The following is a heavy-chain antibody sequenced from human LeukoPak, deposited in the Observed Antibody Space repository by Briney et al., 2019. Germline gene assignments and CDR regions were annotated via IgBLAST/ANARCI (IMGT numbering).Heavy chain of an antibody. V-gene: IGHV4-59*11. CDR1: GGSISSHY. D-gene: IGHD3-10*01. CDR3: ATRYASGNYHFGS. J-gene: IGHJ5*02. Sequence: PSETLSLTCTVSGGSISSHYWSWIRQPPGKGLEWTGYIYNSGSTKYNPSLKSRVTISVDTSKNQFSLKLSSVTAADTAVYYCATRYASGNYHFGSWGQGTLVTVSS. CDR2: IYNSGST.